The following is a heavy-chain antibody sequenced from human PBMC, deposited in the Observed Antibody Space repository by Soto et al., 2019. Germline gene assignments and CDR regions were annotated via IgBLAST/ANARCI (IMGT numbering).Heavy chain of an antibody. D-gene: IGHD6-19*01. CDR2: ISYDGSNQ. Sequence: QVQLVESGGGVVQPGRSLRLSCAASGFTFSTYGMHWARQAPGKGLEWVAVISYDGSNQYYTDSVKGRFTISRDNSKNTLYLQMSSLRAEDTGVYYCAKEEVAGLTYYYYGMEVWGPGTTVTVSS. V-gene: IGHV3-30*18. CDR1: GFTFSTYG. CDR3: AKEEVAGLTYYYYGMEV. J-gene: IGHJ6*02.